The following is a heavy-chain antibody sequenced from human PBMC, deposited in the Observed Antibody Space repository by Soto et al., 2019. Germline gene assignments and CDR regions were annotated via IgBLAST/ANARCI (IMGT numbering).Heavy chain of an antibody. J-gene: IGHJ4*02. D-gene: IGHD6-19*01. CDR3: AKDFRLASSGADTFDY. CDR2: ISSISGST. Sequence: GGSLRLSCAASGFSFSSYAMSWVRQAPGKGLQWVSSISSISGSTFYADSVKGRFTISRDYSKNTLYLQMNSLRAEDTAVYYCAKDFRLASSGADTFDYWGQGTLVTVSS. CDR1: GFSFSSYA. V-gene: IGHV3-23*01.